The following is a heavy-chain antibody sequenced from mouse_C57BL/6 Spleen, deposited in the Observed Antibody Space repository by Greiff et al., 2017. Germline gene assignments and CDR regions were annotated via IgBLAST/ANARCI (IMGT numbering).Heavy chain of an antibody. Sequence: VKLQQPGAELVKPGASVKLSCKASGYTFTSYWMHWVKQRPGQGLEWIGMIHPNSGSTNYNEKFKSKATLTVDKSSSTAYMQLSSLTSEDSAVYYCAREGVTTVVVVDYWGQGTTLTVSS. V-gene: IGHV1-64*01. CDR3: AREGVTTVVVVDY. CDR2: IHPNSGST. J-gene: IGHJ2*01. D-gene: IGHD1-1*01. CDR1: GYTFTSYW.